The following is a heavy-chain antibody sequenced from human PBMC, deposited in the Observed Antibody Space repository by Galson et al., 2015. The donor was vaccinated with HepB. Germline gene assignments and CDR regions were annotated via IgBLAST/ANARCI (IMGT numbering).Heavy chain of an antibody. D-gene: IGHD3-22*01. J-gene: IGHJ4*02. CDR3: AKDPAGYYYDSSGYYAPDY. CDR2: ISYDGSNK. V-gene: IGHV3-30*18. Sequence: SLRLSCAASGFTFSSYGMHWVRQAPGKGLEWVAVISYDGSNKYYADSVKGRFTISRDNSKNTLYLQMNSLRAEDTAVYYCAKDPAGYYYDSSGYYAPDYWGQETLVTVSS. CDR1: GFTFSSYG.